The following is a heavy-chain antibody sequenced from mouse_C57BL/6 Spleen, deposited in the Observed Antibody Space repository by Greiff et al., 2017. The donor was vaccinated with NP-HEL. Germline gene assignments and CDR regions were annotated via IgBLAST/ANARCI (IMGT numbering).Heavy chain of an antibody. V-gene: IGHV1-50*01. J-gene: IGHJ2*01. CDR3: ARWRGYFDY. CDR1: GYTFTSYW. CDR2: IDPSDSYT. Sequence: VQLQQSGAELVKPGASVKLSCKASGYTFTSYWMQWVKQRPGQGLEWIGEIDPSDSYTNYNQKFKGKATLTVDTSSSTAYMQLSSLTSEDSAVYYCARWRGYFDYWGQSTTLTVSS.